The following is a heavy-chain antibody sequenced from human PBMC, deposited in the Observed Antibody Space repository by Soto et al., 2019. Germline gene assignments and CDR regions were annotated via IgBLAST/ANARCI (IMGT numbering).Heavy chain of an antibody. Sequence: ASGKVSCKASGSTFTSYVISLLRQAPGQGLEWMGWISAYNGNTNYAQKLQGRVTMTTDSSISTAYMELSRLRSDDTAVYYCARVEAVAGTIGYWGQGTLVTVSS. CDR1: GSTFTSYV. V-gene: IGHV1-18*04. CDR2: ISAYNGNT. D-gene: IGHD6-19*01. J-gene: IGHJ4*02. CDR3: ARVEAVAGTIGY.